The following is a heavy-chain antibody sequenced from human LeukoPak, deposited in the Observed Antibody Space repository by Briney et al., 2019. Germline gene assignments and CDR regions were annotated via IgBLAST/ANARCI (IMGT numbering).Heavy chain of an antibody. D-gene: IGHD5-18*01. J-gene: IGHJ4*02. CDR1: GFTVSSNY. Sequence: PGGSLRLSCAASGFTVSSNYMTWVRQAPGKGLEWVSVIYRGGSTYYADSVKGRFTISRDKSKNTLYLQMNSLRAEDTAVYYCAREKDTAARNFDYWGQGTLVTVSS. CDR2: IYRGGST. V-gene: IGHV3-53*01. CDR3: AREKDTAARNFDY.